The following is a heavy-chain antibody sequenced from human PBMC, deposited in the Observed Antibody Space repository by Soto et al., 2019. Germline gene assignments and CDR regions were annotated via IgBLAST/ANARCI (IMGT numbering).Heavy chain of an antibody. V-gene: IGHV1-8*01. CDR3: ARFYRQVGYCSGGSCYSDRDAFDI. D-gene: IGHD2-15*01. Sequence: QVQLVQSGAEVKKPGASVKVSCKASGYTFTSYDINWVRQATGQGLEWMGWMNPNSGNTGYAQKFQGRVTMTRNTSISTAYMELRSLRSEDTAVYYCARFYRQVGYCSGGSCYSDRDAFDIWGQGTMVTVSS. J-gene: IGHJ3*02. CDR1: GYTFTSYD. CDR2: MNPNSGNT.